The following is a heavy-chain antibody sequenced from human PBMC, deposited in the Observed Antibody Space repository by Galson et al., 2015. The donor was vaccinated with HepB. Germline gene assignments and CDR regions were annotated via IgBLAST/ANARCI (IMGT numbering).Heavy chain of an antibody. CDR2: IWYDGSNK. J-gene: IGHJ4*02. V-gene: IGHV3-33*01. Sequence: SLRLSCAASGFTFSSYGMHWVRQAPGKGLEWVAVIWYDGSNKYYADSVKGRFTISRDNSKNTLYLQMNSLRAEDTAVYYCARWVGELIFDYWGQGTLVTVSS. CDR3: ARWVGELIFDY. CDR1: GFTFSSYG. D-gene: IGHD3-10*01.